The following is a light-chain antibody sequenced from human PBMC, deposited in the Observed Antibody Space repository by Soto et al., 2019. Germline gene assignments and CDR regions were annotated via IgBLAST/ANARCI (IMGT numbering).Light chain of an antibody. Sequence: QSALTQPASVSGSPGQSITISCTGTSSDVGSYNLVSWYQQHPGKAPKLMIYEGSKRPSGVSNRFSGSKSGNTASLTISGLQAEDEADYYCCSYAGSSNLVFGGGTNVTVL. CDR2: EGS. CDR1: SSDVGSYNL. V-gene: IGLV2-23*01. CDR3: CSYAGSSNLV. J-gene: IGLJ2*01.